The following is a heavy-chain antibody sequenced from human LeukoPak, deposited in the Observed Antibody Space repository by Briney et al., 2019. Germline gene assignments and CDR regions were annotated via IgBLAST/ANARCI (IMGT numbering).Heavy chain of an antibody. V-gene: IGHV1-24*01. J-gene: IGHJ5*02. Sequence: ASVKVSCKVSGYTLTELSMHWVRQAPGKGLEWMGGFDPEDGETIYAQKFQGRVTMTEDTSTDTAYMELSSLRSEDTAVYYCAAVGLLRFSSDLGWFDPWGQGTLVTVSS. CDR2: FDPEDGET. CDR3: AAVGLLRFSSDLGWFDP. D-gene: IGHD3-3*01. CDR1: GYTLTELS.